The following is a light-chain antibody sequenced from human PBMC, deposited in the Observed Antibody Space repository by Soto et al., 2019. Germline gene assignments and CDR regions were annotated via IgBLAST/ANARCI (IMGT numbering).Light chain of an antibody. Sequence: EIVLTQSPAILSMSPGERATLSCRASQSVSSYFAWYQQKPGQAPRLLIYDASNWPTGVPARFSGSGSGTDLPLSISSLEPEDFAVYYCQQRRYWPVTFGQGTKVEIK. J-gene: IGKJ1*01. CDR2: DAS. V-gene: IGKV3-11*01. CDR3: QQRRYWPVT. CDR1: QSVSSY.